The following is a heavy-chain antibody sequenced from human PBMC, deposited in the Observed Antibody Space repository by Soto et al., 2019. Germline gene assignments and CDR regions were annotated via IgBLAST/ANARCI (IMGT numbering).Heavy chain of an antibody. CDR3: ARVRKTYGDYDY. CDR1: GFSFINHH. V-gene: IGHV3-64*07. CDR2: ISASGSTI. Sequence: EVQLVESGGGLVQPGGSLRLSCAGSGFSFINHHMHWVRQAPGKGLEYVSGISASGSTIYYADSVKGRFTISRDNSKNTLFLLMGDLRNEDMAVYYCARVRKTYGDYDYWGQGTLVTVSS. D-gene: IGHD4-17*01. J-gene: IGHJ4*02.